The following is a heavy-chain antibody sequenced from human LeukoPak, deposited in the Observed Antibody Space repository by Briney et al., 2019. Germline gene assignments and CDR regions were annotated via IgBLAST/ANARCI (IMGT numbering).Heavy chain of an antibody. Sequence: SETLSLTCAVYGGSFSGYYWRWIRQPPRKGLEWIGEINHSGSTNYNPSLKSRVAISVDKSKNQFSLKLSSVTAADTAVYCCAREKAYNLNDALHAFDIWGQGTMVTVSS. D-gene: IGHD1-1*01. CDR3: AREKAYNLNDALHAFDI. CDR1: GGSFSGYY. J-gene: IGHJ3*02. CDR2: INHSGST. V-gene: IGHV4-34*01.